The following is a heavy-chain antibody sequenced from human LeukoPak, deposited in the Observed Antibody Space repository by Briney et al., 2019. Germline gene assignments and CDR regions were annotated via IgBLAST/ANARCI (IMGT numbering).Heavy chain of an antibody. CDR3: ARSGIVVVTAIRSSFFDL. CDR2: IIPIFGTA. Sequence: SVKVSCKASGGTFSSYAISWVRQAPGQGLEWMGGIIPIFGTANSAQKFQGRVTITADKSTSTAYMELSSLRSEDTAVYYCARSGIVVVTAIRSSFFDLWGRGTLVTVSS. CDR1: GGTFSSYA. J-gene: IGHJ2*01. D-gene: IGHD2-21*02. V-gene: IGHV1-69*06.